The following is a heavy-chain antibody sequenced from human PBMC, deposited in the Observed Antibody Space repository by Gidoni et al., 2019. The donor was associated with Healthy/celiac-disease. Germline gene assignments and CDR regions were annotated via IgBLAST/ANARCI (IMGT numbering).Heavy chain of an antibody. CDR2: IYPGDSDT. Sequence: EVQLVQSGAEAKKPGESLKIHCKGSGYSFTSYWIGWVRQMPGKGLEWMVIIYPGDSDTRYSPSFQGQVTISADKSISTAYLQWSSLKASDTAMYYCARRLHGDYVIFGYWGQGTLVTVSS. D-gene: IGHD4-17*01. V-gene: IGHV5-51*01. CDR3: ARRLHGDYVIFGY. J-gene: IGHJ4*02. CDR1: GYSFTSYW.